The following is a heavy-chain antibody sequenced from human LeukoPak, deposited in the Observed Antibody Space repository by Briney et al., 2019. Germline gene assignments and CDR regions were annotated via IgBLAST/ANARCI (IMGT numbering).Heavy chain of an antibody. Sequence: GGSLRLPCAASGFTFSSYGMSWVRQAPGKGLEWVSAISGSGGSTYYADSVKGRFTISRDNSKNTLYLQMNSLRAEDTAVYYCAKSKGGYSGYDFCGDYWGQGTLVTVSS. CDR2: ISGSGGST. J-gene: IGHJ4*02. D-gene: IGHD5-12*01. V-gene: IGHV3-23*01. CDR1: GFTFSSYG. CDR3: AKSKGGYSGYDFCGDY.